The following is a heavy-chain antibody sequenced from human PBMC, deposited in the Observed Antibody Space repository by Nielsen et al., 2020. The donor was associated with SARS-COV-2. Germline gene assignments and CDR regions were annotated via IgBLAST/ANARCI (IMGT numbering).Heavy chain of an antibody. J-gene: IGHJ3*01. CDR2: IYSGGST. CDR3: ARGSDYYDSSGLV. Sequence: VRQAPGKGPEWVSVIYSGGSTYYADSVKGRFTISRDNSKNTLYLQMNSLRAEDTAVYYCARGSDYYDSSGLVWGQGTMVTVS. V-gene: IGHV3-53*01. D-gene: IGHD3-22*01.